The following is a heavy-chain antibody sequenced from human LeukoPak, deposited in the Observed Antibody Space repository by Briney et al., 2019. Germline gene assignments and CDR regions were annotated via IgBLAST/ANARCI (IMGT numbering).Heavy chain of an antibody. J-gene: IGHJ6*03. CDR2: ISAYNGNT. CDR3: ASGKVTTAYYYYYYMDV. Sequence: GASVKVSCKASGYTFTSYGISWVRQAPGQGLEWMGWISAYNGNTNYAQKLQGRVTMTRDTSISTAYMELSRLRSDDTAVYYCASGKVTTAYYYYYYMDVWGKGTTVTVSS. CDR1: GYTFTSYG. D-gene: IGHD4-11*01. V-gene: IGHV1-18*01.